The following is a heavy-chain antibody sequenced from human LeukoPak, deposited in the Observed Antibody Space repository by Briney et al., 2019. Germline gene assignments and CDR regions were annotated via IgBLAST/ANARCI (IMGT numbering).Heavy chain of an antibody. D-gene: IGHD3-9*01. Sequence: KYSVGSLKGRFTISKDNGKNSLYVQMNSLRAEDTAVYYCARDGHYDILTGYFQDWGQGTLVTVSS. CDR3: ARDGHYDILTGYFQD. CDR2: K. V-gene: IGHV3-7*03. J-gene: IGHJ1*01.